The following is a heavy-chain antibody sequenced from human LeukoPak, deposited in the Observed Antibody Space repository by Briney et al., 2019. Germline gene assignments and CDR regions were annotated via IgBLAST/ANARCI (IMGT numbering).Heavy chain of an antibody. Sequence: GGSLRLSCAASGFTFSDYYMSWIRQAPGKGLEWVSYISGSGSTIYYADSVKGRFTISRDNAKNSLYLQMNSLRAEDTAVYYCARGGPRYCSGGSCYPSDAFDIWGQGTMVTVSS. J-gene: IGHJ3*02. V-gene: IGHV3-11*01. D-gene: IGHD2-15*01. CDR2: ISGSGSTI. CDR3: ARGGPRYCSGGSCYPSDAFDI. CDR1: GFTFSDYY.